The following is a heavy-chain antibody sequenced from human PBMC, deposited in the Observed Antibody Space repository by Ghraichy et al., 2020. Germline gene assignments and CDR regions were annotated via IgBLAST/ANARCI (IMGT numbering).Heavy chain of an antibody. CDR3: AKGRGAYYYGYGNDYFDS. D-gene: IGHD3-10*01. CDR1: GFTYDDYA. V-gene: IGHV3-9*01. Sequence: SLNISCAASGFTYDDYAMHWVRQAPGKGLEWVSGISWNSGDIGYADSVKGRFTISRDNAKNSVYLQMCSLRAEDSAFYYCAKGRGAYYYGYGNDYFDSWGRGTLVTVSS. CDR2: ISWNSGDI. J-gene: IGHJ4*02.